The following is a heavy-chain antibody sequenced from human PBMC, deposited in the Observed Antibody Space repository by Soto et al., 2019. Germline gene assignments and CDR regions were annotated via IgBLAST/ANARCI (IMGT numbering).Heavy chain of an antibody. CDR3: ARDRTFGSYYGFYYYGMDI. D-gene: IGHD1-26*01. CDR1: GFTFSSYW. Sequence: EVQLVESGGGLVQPGGSLRLSCAASGFTFSSYWMSWVRQAPGKGLAGVANIKQDGSEKYYVDSVKGRFTISRDNAKNSLYLQKTSLRAEDTAVYYCARDRTFGSYYGFYYYGMDIWGQGTTVTVSS. J-gene: IGHJ6*02. CDR2: IKQDGSEK. V-gene: IGHV3-7*05.